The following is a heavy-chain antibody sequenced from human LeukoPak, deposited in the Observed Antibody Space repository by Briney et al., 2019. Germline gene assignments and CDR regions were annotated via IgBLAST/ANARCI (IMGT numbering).Heavy chain of an antibody. D-gene: IGHD6-19*01. CDR1: GFTFSSYG. CDR3: AKDIEEWLVKGGGCFDY. Sequence: GGSLRLSCVASGFTFSSYGMHWVRQAPGKGLEWVAVISYDGSNKFYADSVKGRFTISRDNSKNTLSLQMNSLRAEDTAVYYCAKDIEEWLVKGGGCFDYWGQGTLVTVSS. V-gene: IGHV3-30*18. CDR2: ISYDGSNK. J-gene: IGHJ4*02.